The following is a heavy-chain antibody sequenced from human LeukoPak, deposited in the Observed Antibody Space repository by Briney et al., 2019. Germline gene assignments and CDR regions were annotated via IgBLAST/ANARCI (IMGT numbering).Heavy chain of an antibody. V-gene: IGHV3-7*01. CDR1: GFIFNAYR. Sequence: GGSLRLSCAGSGFIFNAYRMSWVRQAPGKGLEWVANIKEDGSEKNYVDSVKGRFTISRDNAKNSLYLQMNSLRAEDTAVYYCATEYSNSPWFDYWGQGTLVTVSS. J-gene: IGHJ4*02. D-gene: IGHD6-6*01. CDR3: ATEYSNSPWFDY. CDR2: IKEDGSEK.